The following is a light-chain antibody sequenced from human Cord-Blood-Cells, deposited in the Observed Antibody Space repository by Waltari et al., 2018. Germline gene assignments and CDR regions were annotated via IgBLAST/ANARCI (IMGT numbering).Light chain of an antibody. CDR3: QQSYSTPLT. CDR1: QSISSY. Sequence: DIQMTQSPSSLSASVGDRVTITCRASQSISSYLNWYQQKPEKAPKLLIYAASSLQSGVPSKFSGSGYGTDFTLTISSLQPEDFATYYCQQSYSTPLTFGGGTKVEIK. CDR2: AAS. J-gene: IGKJ4*01. V-gene: IGKV1-39*01.